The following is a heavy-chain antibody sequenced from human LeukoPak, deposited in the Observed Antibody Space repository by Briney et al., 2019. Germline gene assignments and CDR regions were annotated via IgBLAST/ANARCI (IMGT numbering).Heavy chain of an antibody. Sequence: GGSLRLSCAASGFTFSSYWMSWVRQAPGKGLEWVANIKQDGSEKYYVDSVKGRFTISRDNAKNSLYLQMNSLRAEDTAVYYCARDGRWVATTGRFDPWGQGTLVTVSS. D-gene: IGHD5-12*01. J-gene: IGHJ5*02. CDR2: IKQDGSEK. V-gene: IGHV3-7*01. CDR3: ARDGRWVATTGRFDP. CDR1: GFTFSSYW.